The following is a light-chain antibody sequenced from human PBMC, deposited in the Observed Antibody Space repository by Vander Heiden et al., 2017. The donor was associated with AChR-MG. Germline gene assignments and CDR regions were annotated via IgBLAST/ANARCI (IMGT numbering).Light chain of an antibody. CDR2: AAS. CDR1: RGIRNG. J-gene: IGKJ1*01. Sequence: AIQMTQSPSSLSASIGDRVTMTCRASRGIRNGLGWYQEKVGEAPKLLIYAASRLQSGVPSRFSGSGSGTFFTLTISSLQPEDYATYYCLQDYDYPLTFGQGTTVEIK. CDR3: LQDYDYPLT. V-gene: IGKV1-6*01.